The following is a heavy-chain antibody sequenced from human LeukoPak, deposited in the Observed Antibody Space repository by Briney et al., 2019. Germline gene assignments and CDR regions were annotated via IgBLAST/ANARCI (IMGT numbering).Heavy chain of an antibody. J-gene: IGHJ4*02. Sequence: TETLSLTCAVYGGSFSGYYWSWIRQPPGKGLEWIGEINHSGSTNYNPSLKSRVTISVDTSKNQFSLKLSSVTAADTAVYYCARGVTYYYGSGRPYYFDYWGQGTLVTVSS. CDR3: ARGVTYYYGSGRPYYFDY. CDR2: INHSGST. D-gene: IGHD3-10*01. CDR1: GGSFSGYY. V-gene: IGHV4-34*01.